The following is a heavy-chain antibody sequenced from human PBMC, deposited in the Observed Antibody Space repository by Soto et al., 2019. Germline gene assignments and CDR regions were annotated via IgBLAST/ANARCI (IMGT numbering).Heavy chain of an antibody. CDR3: AKDSLWFGAHAPFDY. CDR2: ISYDGSNK. D-gene: IGHD3-10*01. CDR1: GFTFSSYG. V-gene: IGHV3-30*18. J-gene: IGHJ4*02. Sequence: QVQLVESGGGVVQPGRSLRLSCAASGFTFSSYGMHWVRQAPGKGLEWVAVISYDGSNKYYADSVKGRFTISRDNSKNTLYLQMNSLRAEDTAVYYCAKDSLWFGAHAPFDYWGQGPLVTVSS.